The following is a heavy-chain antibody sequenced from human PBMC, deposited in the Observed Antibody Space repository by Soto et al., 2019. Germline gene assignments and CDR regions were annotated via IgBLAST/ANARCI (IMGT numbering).Heavy chain of an antibody. Sequence: QVHLQESGPGLVKPSQTLSLTCTVSGGSISSGGYYWSWIRQHPGKGLEWIGNIYYSGSTYYNPSLKSRVSMSVDTSKNQFSLRLSSVTAADTAVYSCARIDGCSSGWFSYWGQGTLVTVSS. CDR2: IYYSGST. V-gene: IGHV4-31*03. CDR1: GGSISSGGYY. D-gene: IGHD6-19*01. CDR3: ARIDGCSSGWFSY. J-gene: IGHJ4*02.